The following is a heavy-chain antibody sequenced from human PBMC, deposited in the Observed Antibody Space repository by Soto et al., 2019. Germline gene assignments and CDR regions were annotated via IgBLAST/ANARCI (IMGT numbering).Heavy chain of an antibody. J-gene: IGHJ4*02. CDR3: AKGRGYSYGYSDDY. Sequence: GGSLRLSCAASGFIFSSYAMSWVRQAPGKGLEWVSIISGSGGSTYYADSVKGRFTISRDNSKNTLYLQMNSLRAEDTAVYYCAKGRGYSYGYSDDYWGQGTLVTVSS. CDR2: ISGSGGST. CDR1: GFIFSSYA. V-gene: IGHV3-23*01. D-gene: IGHD5-18*01.